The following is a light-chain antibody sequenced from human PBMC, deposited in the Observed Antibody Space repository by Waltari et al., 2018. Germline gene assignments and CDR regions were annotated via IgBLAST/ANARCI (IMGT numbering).Light chain of an antibody. CDR2: EGN. Sequence: QSALTQPASMSGSPGQSITISCTGTSSDVGSYNLVSWYQQHPGKAPKLMIYEGNKRPSGVSNRFSGSKSGNTASLTISGLQGEDEADYHCCSYAGSNTFVVFGGGTKLTVL. V-gene: IGLV2-23*03. CDR3: CSYAGSNTFVV. J-gene: IGLJ3*02. CDR1: SSDVGSYNL.